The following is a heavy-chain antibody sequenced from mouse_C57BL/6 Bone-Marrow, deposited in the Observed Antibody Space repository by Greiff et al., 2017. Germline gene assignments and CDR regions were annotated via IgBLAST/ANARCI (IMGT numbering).Heavy chain of an antibody. CDR2: ISYDGSN. Sequence: EVKLQESGPGLVKPSQSLSLTCSVTGYSITSGYYWNWIRQFPGNKLEWMGYISYDGSNNYNPSLKNRISITRDTSKNQFFLKLNSVTTEDTATYYCARGIDHGSSYGEMDYWGQGTSVTVSS. D-gene: IGHD1-1*01. CDR3: ARGIDHGSSYGEMDY. V-gene: IGHV3-6*01. J-gene: IGHJ4*01. CDR1: GYSITSGYY.